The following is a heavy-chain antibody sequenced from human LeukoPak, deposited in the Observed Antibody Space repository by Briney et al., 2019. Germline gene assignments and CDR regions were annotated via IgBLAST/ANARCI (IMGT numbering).Heavy chain of an antibody. D-gene: IGHD5-18*01. Sequence: GGSLRLSCTASEFTVSRNYMLWVRQAPGKGLEWVSLIFSNGDTHYADSAKGRFTISRDNSKNTVYLQMNSLRAEDTAVYYCARDRDTRVGPTDIDYWGQGTLVTVSS. CDR1: EFTVSRNY. CDR3: ARDRDTRVGPTDIDY. V-gene: IGHV3-66*03. J-gene: IGHJ4*02. CDR2: IFSNGDT.